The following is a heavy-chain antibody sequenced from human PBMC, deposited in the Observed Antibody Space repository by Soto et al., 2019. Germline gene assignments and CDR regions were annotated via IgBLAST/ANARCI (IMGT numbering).Heavy chain of an antibody. V-gene: IGHV4-4*02. CDR3: ARLNSGYQPFDY. CDR2: IHHSGST. D-gene: IGHD5-12*01. CDR1: SGSISSSNW. Sequence: PSETLSLTCAVSSGSISSSNWWTWVRQPPGKGLEWIGEIHHSGSTNYNPSLKSRVTISVDKSKSQFSLKLSSVTAADTAVYYCARLNSGYQPFDYWGQGTLVTVSS. J-gene: IGHJ4*02.